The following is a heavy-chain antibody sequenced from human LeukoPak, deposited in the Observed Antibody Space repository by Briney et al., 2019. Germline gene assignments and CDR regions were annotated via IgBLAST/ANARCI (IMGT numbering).Heavy chain of an antibody. V-gene: IGHV4-39*07. CDR1: GGSISSSSYY. D-gene: IGHD3-3*01. J-gene: IGHJ3*02. CDR2: IYYSGST. CDR3: ARGGFSDFWIGNAFDI. Sequence: SETLSLTCTVSGGSISSSSYYWGWIRQPPGKGLEWIGSIYYSGSTYYNLSLKSRVTISVDTSKNQFSLKLSSVTAADTAVYYCARGGFSDFWIGNAFDIWGQGTMVTVSS.